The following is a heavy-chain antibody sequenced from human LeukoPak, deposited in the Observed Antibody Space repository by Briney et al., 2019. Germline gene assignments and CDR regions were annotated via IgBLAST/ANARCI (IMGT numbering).Heavy chain of an antibody. D-gene: IGHD5-18*01. CDR1: GYSFTSYG. J-gene: IGHJ4*02. V-gene: IGHV1-8*01. Sequence: ASVKVSCKASGYSFTSYGISWVRQAPGQGLEWMGWMNPNSGNTGYAQKFQGRVTMTRNTSISTAYMELSSLRSEDTAVYYCARGRRDGLWEFDYWGQGTLVTVSS. CDR2: MNPNSGNT. CDR3: ARGRRDGLWEFDY.